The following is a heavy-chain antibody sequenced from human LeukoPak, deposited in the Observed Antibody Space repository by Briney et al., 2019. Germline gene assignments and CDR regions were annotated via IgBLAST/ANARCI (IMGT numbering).Heavy chain of an antibody. D-gene: IGHD3-22*01. CDR1: GFTFSSYA. V-gene: IGHV3-66*01. Sequence: GGSLRLSCAASGFTFSSYAMSWVRQAPGKGLQWVSIIHIDGETHYADSVKGRFTMSRDSSKNTVYLQMNSLRSEDTAVYYCARDGLDSSGPVAFDIWGQGTMVIVAS. CDR3: ARDGLDSSGPVAFDI. CDR2: IHIDGET. J-gene: IGHJ3*02.